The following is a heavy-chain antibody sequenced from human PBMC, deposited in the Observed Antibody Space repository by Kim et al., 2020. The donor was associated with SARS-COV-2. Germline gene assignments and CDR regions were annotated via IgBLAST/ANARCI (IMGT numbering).Heavy chain of an antibody. V-gene: IGHV1-3*04. CDR2: ISIGNDNT. CDR3: ARGSGWAFDD. CDR1: GYTFINYV. J-gene: IGHJ4*02. D-gene: IGHD6-19*01. Sequence: ASVKVSCKASGYTFINYVMHWVRQAPGQRPEWMGLISIGNDNTKFSQKFQGRVTITRDTSASTAYMELTSLRSEDTAIYYCARGSGWAFDDWGQGTLVTVAS.